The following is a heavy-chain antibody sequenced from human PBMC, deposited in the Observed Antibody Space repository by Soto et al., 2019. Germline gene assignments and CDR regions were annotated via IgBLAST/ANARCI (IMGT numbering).Heavy chain of an antibody. J-gene: IGHJ4*02. CDR3: AREFIPPRSNNRGIDY. CDR2: IWYDGSKK. CDR1: GFTFSNYG. V-gene: IGHV3-33*01. D-gene: IGHD3-16*01. Sequence: QVQLVESGGGVVQPGRSLRLSCAASGFTFSNYGMHWVRQAPGKGLEWVAVIWYDGSKKYYADSVKGRFTIARDNSKNTLYLQMNGLRVEDTAVYYCAREFIPPRSNNRGIDYWGQGTLITVSS.